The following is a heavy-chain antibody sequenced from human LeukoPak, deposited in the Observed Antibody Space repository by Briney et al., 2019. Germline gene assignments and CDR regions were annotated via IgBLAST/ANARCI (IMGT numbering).Heavy chain of an antibody. V-gene: IGHV4-31*03. CDR3: ARAQRGGPATDYYMDV. CDR2: IYYSGST. Sequence: SETLSLTCTVSGGSISSGGYYWSWIRQHPGKGLEWIGYIYYSGSTYYNPSLKSRVTISVDTSKNQFSLKLSSVTAADTAVYYCARAQRGGPATDYYMDVRGKGTTVTVSS. D-gene: IGHD3-10*01. CDR1: GGSISSGGYY. J-gene: IGHJ6*03.